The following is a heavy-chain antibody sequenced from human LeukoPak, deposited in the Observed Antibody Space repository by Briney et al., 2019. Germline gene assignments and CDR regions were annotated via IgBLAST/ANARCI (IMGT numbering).Heavy chain of an antibody. CDR2: ISWNSGSI. CDR3: AKTKLENYYYYGMDV. D-gene: IGHD1-1*01. J-gene: IGHJ6*02. CDR1: GFTFDDYA. V-gene: IGHV3-9*01. Sequence: GRSLRLSCAASGFTFDDYAMHWVRQAPGKGLGWVSGISWNSGSIGYADSVKGRFTISRDNAKNSLYLQMNSLRAEDTALYYCAKTKLENYYYYGMDVWGQGTTVTVSS.